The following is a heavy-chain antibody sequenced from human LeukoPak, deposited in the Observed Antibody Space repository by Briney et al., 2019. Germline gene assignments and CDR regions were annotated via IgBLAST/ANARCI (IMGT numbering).Heavy chain of an antibody. Sequence: ASVKVSCKASGYTFTGYYLRWVRQAPGQGLEWMGWIHPNSGDTKFAQKFQGRVTMTRDTSINTASMELSSLKPDDTAVYYCARDSCGGGGCHYWYFDLWGRGTLVTVSS. CDR1: GYTFTGYY. CDR3: ARDSCGGGGCHYWYFDL. J-gene: IGHJ2*01. V-gene: IGHV1-2*02. D-gene: IGHD6-19*01. CDR2: IHPNSGDT.